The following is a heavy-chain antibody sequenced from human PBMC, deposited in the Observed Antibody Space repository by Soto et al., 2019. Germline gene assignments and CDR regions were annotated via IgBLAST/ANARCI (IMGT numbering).Heavy chain of an antibody. Sequence: EYLPLSCAPSGLTFISNAMSWVRQAPGKGLEWVSSINGNGGNTNYADSVKGRFTIARDNSKSTLYLQMNSLRAEDPAVYYCAKLINSDADYWGQGTLVTVSS. CDR3: AKLINSDADY. D-gene: IGHD2-21*02. CDR2: INGNGGNT. J-gene: IGHJ4*02. V-gene: IGHV3-23*01. CDR1: GLTFISNA.